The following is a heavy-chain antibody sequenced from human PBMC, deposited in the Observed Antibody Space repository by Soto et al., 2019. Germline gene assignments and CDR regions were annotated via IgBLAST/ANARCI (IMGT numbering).Heavy chain of an antibody. CDR2: IWYDGSNK. Sequence: PGGSLRLSCAASGFTFSSYGMRWVRQDTGKGLEWVAVIWYDGSNKYYADSVKGRFTISRDNSKNTLYLQMNSLRAEDTAVYYCASLGYCSSTSCYASIDYWGQGTLVTVAS. V-gene: IGHV3-33*01. CDR1: GFTFSSYG. CDR3: ASLGYCSSTSCYASIDY. J-gene: IGHJ4*02. D-gene: IGHD2-2*01.